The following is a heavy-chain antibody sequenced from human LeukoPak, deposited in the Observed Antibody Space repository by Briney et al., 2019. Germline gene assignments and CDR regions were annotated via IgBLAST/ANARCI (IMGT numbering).Heavy chain of an antibody. Sequence: GGSLRLSCAASGFTFDDYAMHWVRQAPGKGLEWVSGISWHSGSVDYADSVKGRFTISRDNAKNSLYLQMNSLRAEDTALYLCAKDIITSGLHAFDIWGQGTMVTVSS. D-gene: IGHD6-19*01. J-gene: IGHJ3*02. V-gene: IGHV3-9*01. CDR1: GFTFDDYA. CDR2: ISWHSGSV. CDR3: AKDIITSGLHAFDI.